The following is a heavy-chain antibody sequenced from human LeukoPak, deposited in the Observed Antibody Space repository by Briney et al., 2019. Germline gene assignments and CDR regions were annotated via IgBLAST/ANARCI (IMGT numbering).Heavy chain of an antibody. V-gene: IGHV4-39*07. D-gene: IGHD2-2*02. CDR3: ARDGCSSTSCYTRHDAFDI. CDR2: VYYSGST. J-gene: IGHJ3*02. CDR1: GGSISSSSFY. Sequence: SETLSLTCTVSGGSISSSSFYWGWIRQPPGKGLEWIGSVYYSGSTYHNPSLKSRVTISVDTSKNQFSLKLSSVTAADTAVYYCARDGCSSTSCYTRHDAFDIWGQGTMVTVSS.